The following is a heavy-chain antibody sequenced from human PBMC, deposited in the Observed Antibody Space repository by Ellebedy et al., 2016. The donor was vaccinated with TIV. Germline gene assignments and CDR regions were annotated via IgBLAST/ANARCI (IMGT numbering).Heavy chain of an antibody. CDR3: ARDLAPQTNGMDV. CDR1: GFTFSSYW. V-gene: IGHV3-74*01. Sequence: GESLKISXAASGFTFSSYWMHWVRQAPGKGLVWVSRINSDGSSTSYADSVKGRFTISRDNAKNTLYLQMNTLRAEDTAVYYCARDLAPQTNGMDVWGQGTTVTVSS. J-gene: IGHJ6*02. D-gene: IGHD1-7*01. CDR2: INSDGSST.